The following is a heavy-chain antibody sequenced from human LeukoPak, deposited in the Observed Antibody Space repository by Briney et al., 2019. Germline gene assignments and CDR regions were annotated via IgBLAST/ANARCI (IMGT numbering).Heavy chain of an antibody. V-gene: IGHV1-2*02. CDR3: ARGLAPAGTFGNGAFDI. CDR1: GYTLTDSN. D-gene: IGHD6-13*01. Sequence: ASVKVSCKASGYTLTDSNMHWVRQAPGQGLEWMAWINPNSGGTNYAQKFQGRVTMTRDTSISTAYMEVDRLRSDDTAVYFCARGLAPAGTFGNGAFDIWGQGTMVTVSS. J-gene: IGHJ3*02. CDR2: INPNSGGT.